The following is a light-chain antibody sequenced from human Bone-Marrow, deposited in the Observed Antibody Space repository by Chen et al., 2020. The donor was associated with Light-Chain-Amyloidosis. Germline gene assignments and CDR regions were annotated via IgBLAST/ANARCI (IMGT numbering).Light chain of an antibody. J-gene: IGLJ2*01. CDR1: SIGSFNL. Sequence: QSALTQPSSVSGSPGQSVTISRPGHSIGSFNLVSWYQPSPGNAPKLIIYEGYRRPSEVSDRFSGSTSGSTASLTISGLQTEDEADYHCCSYGGYSTFVFGGGTKLTVL. CDR3: CSYGGYSTFV. V-gene: IGLV2-23*03. CDR2: EGY.